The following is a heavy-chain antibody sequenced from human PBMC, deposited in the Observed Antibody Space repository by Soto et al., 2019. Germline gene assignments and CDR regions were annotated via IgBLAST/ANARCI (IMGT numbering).Heavy chain of an antibody. D-gene: IGHD1-1*01. J-gene: IGHJ4*02. Sequence: QITLKESAPTRVKPTQTLTLTCTFSGFSLTSRPMGVGWIRQPPGKALEWLAFIYWDDDKRYSPSLRSRLTMTKDPSRNQVGLTIANKVPVDTATYYCAHRLSGYNWNGGYFDAWGQGALVTVS. CDR2: IYWDDDK. CDR3: AHRLSGYNWNGGYFDA. CDR1: GFSLTSRPMG. V-gene: IGHV2-5*02.